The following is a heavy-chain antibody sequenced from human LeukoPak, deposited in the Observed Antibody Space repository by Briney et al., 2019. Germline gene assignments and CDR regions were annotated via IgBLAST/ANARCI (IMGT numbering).Heavy chain of an antibody. CDR1: AGSISSGSSY. J-gene: IGHJ4*02. V-gene: IGHV4-61*02. CDR2: IYTSGTT. D-gene: IGHD4-23*01. CDR3: ARTSTRLYGGKYGAFDY. Sequence: PSQTLSPTCTVAAGSISSGSSYWGWIRQPAGKGLEWIGRIYTSGTTNYNPSLKSRVTISVETSKTQFYLKLSSVTAADTAVYYGARTSTRLYGGKYGAFDYWGQGTLVTVSS.